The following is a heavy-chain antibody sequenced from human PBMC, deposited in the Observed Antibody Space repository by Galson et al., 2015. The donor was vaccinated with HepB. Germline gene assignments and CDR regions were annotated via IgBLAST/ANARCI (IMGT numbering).Heavy chain of an antibody. CDR3: AEARYCGSTSCYSWFWFDP. Sequence: SLRLSCAASGFTFSSHAMSWVRQAPGKGLDWVSAISDSCGSTYYADSVKGRFPISRDNSKSTLYLQMNSLGTDDTAVYYCAEARYCGSTSCYSWFWFDPWGQGTLVTVAA. J-gene: IGHJ5*02. CDR1: GFTFSSHA. CDR2: ISDSCGST. D-gene: IGHD2-2*01. V-gene: IGHV3-23*01.